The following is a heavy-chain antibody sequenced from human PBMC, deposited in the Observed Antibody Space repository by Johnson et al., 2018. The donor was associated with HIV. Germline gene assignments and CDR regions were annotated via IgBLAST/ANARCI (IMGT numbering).Heavy chain of an antibody. Sequence: QVQLVESGGGVVRPARSLRLSCSASGFTFSRYAMHWVRQAPGKGLEWVACISYDGSNKYYADSVKGRFTISRANSKNTLYLEMNSLRTEDRAVYSCAKDYYDESSGYFLTCAFDIWGQGTMVTVSS. CDR2: ISYDGSNK. V-gene: IGHV3-30*04. D-gene: IGHD3-22*01. J-gene: IGHJ3*02. CDR1: GFTFSRYA. CDR3: AKDYYDESSGYFLTCAFDI.